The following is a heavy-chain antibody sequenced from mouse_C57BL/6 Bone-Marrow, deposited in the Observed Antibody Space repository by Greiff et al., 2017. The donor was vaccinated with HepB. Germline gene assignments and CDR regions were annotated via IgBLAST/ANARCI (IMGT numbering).Heavy chain of an antibody. J-gene: IGHJ3*01. Sequence: EVKLMESGPGLVKPSQSLSLTCSVTGYSITSGYYWNWIRQFPGNKLEWMGYISYDGSNNYNPSLKNRISITRDTSKNQFFLKLNSVTTEDTATYYCARFDYGAWFAYWGQGTLVTVSA. CDR1: GYSITSGYY. V-gene: IGHV3-6*01. D-gene: IGHD2-4*01. CDR2: ISYDGSN. CDR3: ARFDYGAWFAY.